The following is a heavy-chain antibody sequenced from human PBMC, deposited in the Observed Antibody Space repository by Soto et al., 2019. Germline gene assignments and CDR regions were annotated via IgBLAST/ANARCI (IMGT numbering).Heavy chain of an antibody. CDR3: ARGGFWSGRRHAFDI. CDR1: GFTFSSYW. D-gene: IGHD3-3*01. V-gene: IGHV3-74*01. CDR2: INSDGSST. J-gene: IGHJ3*02. Sequence: EVQLVESGGGLVQPGGSLRLSCAASGFTFSSYWMHWVRQAPGKGLVWVSRINSDGSSTSYADSVKGRFTISRDNAKNTLYLQMNSLRAEDTAVYYCARGGFWSGRRHAFDIWGQGTMVTVSS.